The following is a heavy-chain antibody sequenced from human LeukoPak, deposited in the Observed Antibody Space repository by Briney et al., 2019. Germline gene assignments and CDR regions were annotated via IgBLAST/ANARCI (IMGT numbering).Heavy chain of an antibody. Sequence: PGGSLRLFCAASGFTFSSYSMNWVRQAPGKGLEWVSSISSSSSYIYYADSVKGRFTISRDNAKNSLYLQMNSLRAEDTAVYYCARQGATDAFDIWGQGTMVTVSS. CDR2: ISSSSSYI. J-gene: IGHJ3*02. CDR3: ARQGATDAFDI. D-gene: IGHD1-26*01. V-gene: IGHV3-21*01. CDR1: GFTFSSYS.